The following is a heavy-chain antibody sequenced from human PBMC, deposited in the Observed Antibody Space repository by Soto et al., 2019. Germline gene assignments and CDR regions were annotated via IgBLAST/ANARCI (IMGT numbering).Heavy chain of an antibody. CDR2: ISWNSETI. CDR1: GFTVDDYA. Sequence: EVQLVESGGGLVQPGRSLRLSCAASGFTVDDYAMHWVRQAPGKGLEWVSGISWNSETIDYADSVKGRFTISRDKAKSSLFLQMNSLRPDDTALYYCAKDMKWGGMTTIHYFDSWGQGTLVTVSS. CDR3: AKDMKWGGMTTIHYFDS. V-gene: IGHV3-9*01. D-gene: IGHD4-17*01. J-gene: IGHJ4*02.